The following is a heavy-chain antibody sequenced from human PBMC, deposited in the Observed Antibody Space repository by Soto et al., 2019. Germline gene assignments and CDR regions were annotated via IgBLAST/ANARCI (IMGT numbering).Heavy chain of an antibody. J-gene: IGHJ6*02. Sequence: PSETLSLTCTVSGGSISSYYWSWIRQPPGKGLEWIGYIYYSGSTNYNPSLKSRVTISVDTSKNQFSLKLSSVTAADTAVYYCATFCGGDCRDYYYYGMDVWGQGTTVTVSS. CDR2: IYYSGST. V-gene: IGHV4-59*08. CDR1: GGSISSYY. CDR3: ATFCGGDCRDYYYYGMDV. D-gene: IGHD2-21*02.